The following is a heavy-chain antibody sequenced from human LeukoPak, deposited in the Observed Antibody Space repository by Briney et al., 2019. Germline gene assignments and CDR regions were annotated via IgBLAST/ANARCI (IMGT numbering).Heavy chain of an antibody. J-gene: IGHJ6*03. CDR1: GGSISSSSYY. D-gene: IGHD6-6*01. CDR2: IYYSGST. V-gene: IGHV4-39*01. Sequence: SETLSLTCTVSGGSISSSSYYWGWIRRPPGKGLEWIGSIYYSGSTYYNPSLKSRVTISVDTSKNQFSLKLSSVTAADTAVYYCARRGDSSSAYYYYYYMDVWGKGTTVTVSS. CDR3: ARRGDSSSAYYYYYYMDV.